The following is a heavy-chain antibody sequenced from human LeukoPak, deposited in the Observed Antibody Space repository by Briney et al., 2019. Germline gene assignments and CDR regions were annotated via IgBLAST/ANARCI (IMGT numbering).Heavy chain of an antibody. CDR2: MNPSGGST. D-gene: IGHD3-16*01. J-gene: IGHJ3*02. Sequence: ASVKVSCKASGGIFSSYAISWVRQAPGQGLEWMGIMNPSGGSTTYAQKFQGRVTMTRDTSTSTVYMELSSLRSEDTAVYYCARGGYDYVWGDIWGQGTMVTVSS. CDR3: ARGGYDYVWGDI. V-gene: IGHV1-46*01. CDR1: GGIFSSYA.